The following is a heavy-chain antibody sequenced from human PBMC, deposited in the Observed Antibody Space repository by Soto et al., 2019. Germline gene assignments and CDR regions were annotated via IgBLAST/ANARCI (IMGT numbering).Heavy chain of an antibody. CDR2: ISYDGSNK. D-gene: IGHD2-2*01. Sequence: HHGGSLGLSCAASGFTFSSYGMHWVRQAPGKGLEWVAVISYDGSNKYYADSVKGRFTISRDNSKNTLYLQMNSLRAEDTAVYYCAKEYEDIVVVPAAHHRGYYFDYWGQGTLVTVSS. CDR1: GFTFSSYG. J-gene: IGHJ4*02. V-gene: IGHV3-30*18. CDR3: AKEYEDIVVVPAAHHRGYYFDY.